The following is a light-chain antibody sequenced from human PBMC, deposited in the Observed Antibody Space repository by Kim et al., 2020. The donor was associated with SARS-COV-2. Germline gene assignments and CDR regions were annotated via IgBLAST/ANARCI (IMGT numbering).Light chain of an antibody. CDR1: KLGDKY. J-gene: IGLJ2*01. CDR3: QAWDSSTVV. CDR2: QDS. V-gene: IGLV3-1*01. Sequence: ASPGQTPSITCAGDKLGDKYACWYQQKPGQSPVLVIYQDSKRPSGIPERFSGSNSGNTATLTISGTQAMDEADYYCQAWDSSTVVFGGGTQLTVL.